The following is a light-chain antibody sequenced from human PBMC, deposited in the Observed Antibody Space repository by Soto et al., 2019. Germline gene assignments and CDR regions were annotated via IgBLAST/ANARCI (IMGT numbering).Light chain of an antibody. V-gene: IGKV3-20*01. CDR3: QQYRTPPLT. Sequence: ETVLTQSPATLSLSPGERATLSCRASQSITNNYLAWYQQKPGPTPRLLIYGASSRVTGITDSFSGSGSGTAFTLTSSRLEPEDFAVYHCQQYRTPPLTFGQGTRLEIK. J-gene: IGKJ5*01. CDR1: QSITNNY. CDR2: GAS.